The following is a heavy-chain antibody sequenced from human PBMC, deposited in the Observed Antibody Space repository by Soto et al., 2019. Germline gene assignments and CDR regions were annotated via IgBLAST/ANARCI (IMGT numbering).Heavy chain of an antibody. J-gene: IGHJ3*01. V-gene: IGHV1-18*01. CDR1: GYTFTSHG. CDR3: ARLLTEGATYREDAFDL. D-gene: IGHD1-26*01. Sequence: QIQVIQSGPEVKKPGASVKVSCKSSGYTFTSHGFAWVRQAPGQGLEWMGWISTFNGKTDYAQKFQGRLTMTADTRTITGYMELSRLRSDDTAVYYCARLLTEGATYREDAFDLWGQGTKVTVSS. CDR2: ISTFNGKT.